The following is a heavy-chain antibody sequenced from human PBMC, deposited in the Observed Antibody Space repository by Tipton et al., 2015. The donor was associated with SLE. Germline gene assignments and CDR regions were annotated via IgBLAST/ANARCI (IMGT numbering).Heavy chain of an antibody. V-gene: IGHV4-34*01. CDR3: ARAGGNAFDI. CDR2: INHSGST. CDR1: GGSFSVYY. J-gene: IGHJ3*02. Sequence: TLSLTCAVYGGSFSVYYWNWIRQPPGKGLEWIGEINHSGSTNYNPSLKSRVTISVDTSKNQFSLKLSSVTAADTAVYYCARAGGNAFDIWGQGTMVTVSS. D-gene: IGHD6-19*01.